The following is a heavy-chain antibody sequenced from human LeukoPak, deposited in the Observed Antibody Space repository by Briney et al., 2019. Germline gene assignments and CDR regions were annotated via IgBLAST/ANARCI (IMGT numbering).Heavy chain of an antibody. CDR2: VDPEDGET. V-gene: IGHV1-69-2*01. D-gene: IGHD4-11*01. CDR1: GYTFTDYY. Sequence: ASVKVSCKAFGYTFTDYYIHWVKEAPGKGLEWMGRVDPEDGETTYAEKFQGRVTITADTSTDTAYMELNNLRSEDTAVYYCATMTTFDPWGQGTLVTVSP. J-gene: IGHJ5*02. CDR3: ATMTTFDP.